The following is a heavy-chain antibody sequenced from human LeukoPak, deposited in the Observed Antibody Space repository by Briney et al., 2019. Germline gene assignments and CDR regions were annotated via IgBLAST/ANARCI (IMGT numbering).Heavy chain of an antibody. CDR2: LNPNSGHT. CDR1: GYTFTSND. CDR3: ARGVNSGYFDY. D-gene: IGHD1-26*01. V-gene: IGHV1-8*01. J-gene: IGHJ4*02. Sequence: ASVKVSCKASGYTFTSNDINWVRQAPGQGLEWMGWLNPNSGHTGYAQKFQGRVTITRDTSINTAYMELTSLTSEDTAVYYCARGVNSGYFDYCGQGTLVTVSS.